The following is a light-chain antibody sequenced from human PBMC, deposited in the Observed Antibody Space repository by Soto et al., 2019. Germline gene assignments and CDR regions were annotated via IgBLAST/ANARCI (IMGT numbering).Light chain of an antibody. CDR1: HDITNY. Sequence: IRMTQSPSSLSASVGDRVTITCQASHDITNYLNWYQQKPGKAPSLLIYDASLLRTGVPSRFSGSGSGTDFTFTISSLQPEDVATYYCQQYDDLITFGQGTRLEIK. CDR3: QQYDDLIT. CDR2: DAS. J-gene: IGKJ5*01. V-gene: IGKV1-33*01.